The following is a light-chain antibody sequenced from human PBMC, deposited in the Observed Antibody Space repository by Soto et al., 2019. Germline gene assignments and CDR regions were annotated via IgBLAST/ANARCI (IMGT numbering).Light chain of an antibody. CDR1: SSNIGSNY. V-gene: IGLV1-47*02. Sequence: QSVLTQPPSASGTPGQRVTISCSGSSSNIGSNYVYWYQQLPGTAPKLLIYSNNQRPSGVPDRFSGSKSGTSASLAISGLQAEDEADYYCCSYAGSSTLVFGGGTQLTVL. CDR3: CSYAGSSTLV. J-gene: IGLJ2*01. CDR2: SNN.